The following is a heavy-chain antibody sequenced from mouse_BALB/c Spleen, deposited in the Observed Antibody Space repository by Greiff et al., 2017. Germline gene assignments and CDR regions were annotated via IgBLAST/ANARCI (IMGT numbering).Heavy chain of an antibody. J-gene: IGHJ2*01. D-gene: IGHD1-2*01. CDR1: GYTFTSYW. V-gene: IGHV1-5*01. CDR3: TRELRPYYFDY. CDR2: IYPGNSDT. Sequence: EVKVVESGTVLARPGASVKMSCKASGYTFTSYWMHWVKQRPGQGLEWIGAIYPGNSDTSYNQKFKGKAKLTAVTSTSTAYMELSSLTNEDSAVYYCTRELRPYYFDYWGQGTTLTVSS.